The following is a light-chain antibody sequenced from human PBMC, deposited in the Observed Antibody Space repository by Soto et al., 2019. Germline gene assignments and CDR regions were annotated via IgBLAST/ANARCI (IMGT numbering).Light chain of an antibody. CDR1: QSVSSY. Sequence: EIVLTQSPATLSLSPGERATLSCRASQSVSSYLVWYQHKPGQAPRLLIYDASNRATGIPARFSGSGSGTAFTLTISSLEPEDYSVYYCQQRSNWPLTFGGGTKVDIK. CDR3: QQRSNWPLT. J-gene: IGKJ4*01. V-gene: IGKV3-11*01. CDR2: DAS.